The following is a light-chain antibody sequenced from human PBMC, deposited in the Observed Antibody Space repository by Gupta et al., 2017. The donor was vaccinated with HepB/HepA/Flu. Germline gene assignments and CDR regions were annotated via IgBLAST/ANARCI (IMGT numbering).Light chain of an antibody. CDR2: DVT. J-gene: IGLJ3*02. CDR3: SSYTESGTLGV. CDR1: SSDVGGYNF. V-gene: IGLV2-14*03. Sequence: QSALTQPASVSESPGQSITISCTGTSSDVGGYNFVSWYQQHPGKAPKLMIYDVTNRPSGVSNRFSGSKSGNTASLTISGLQAEDEADYYCSSYTESGTLGVSGGGTKLTVL.